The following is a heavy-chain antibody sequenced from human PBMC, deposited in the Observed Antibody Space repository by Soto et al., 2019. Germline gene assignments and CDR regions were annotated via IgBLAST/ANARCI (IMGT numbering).Heavy chain of an antibody. V-gene: IGHV4-31*03. J-gene: IGHJ5*02. CDR2: IYYSGST. Sequence: SETLSLTCTVSGGSISSGVYYWSWIRQHPGKGLEWIGYIYYSGSTYYNPSLKSRVTISVDTSKNQFSLKLSSVTAADTAVYYCARGSETSPPHDWFDPWGQGTLVTVSS. CDR1: GGSISSGVYY. CDR3: ARGSETSPPHDWFDP. D-gene: IGHD2-2*01.